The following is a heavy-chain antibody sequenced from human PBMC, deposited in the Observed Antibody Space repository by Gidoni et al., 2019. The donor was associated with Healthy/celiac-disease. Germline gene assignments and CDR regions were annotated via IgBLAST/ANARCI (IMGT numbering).Heavy chain of an antibody. CDR3: TTTTYYDFWSGYYPLGDFDY. CDR2: IKSKTDGGTT. Sequence: EVQLVESGGGLVKPGGSLRLSCAASGFTFSNAWMSWVRQAPGKGLEWVGRIKSKTDGGTTDYAAPVKGRFTISRDDSKNTLYLQMNSLKTEDTAVYYCTTTTYYDFWSGYYPLGDFDYWGQGTLVTVSS. D-gene: IGHD3-3*01. V-gene: IGHV3-15*01. CDR1: GFTFSNAW. J-gene: IGHJ4*02.